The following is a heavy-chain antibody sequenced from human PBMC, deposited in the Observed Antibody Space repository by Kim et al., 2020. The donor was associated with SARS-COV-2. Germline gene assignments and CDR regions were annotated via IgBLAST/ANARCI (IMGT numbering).Heavy chain of an antibody. D-gene: IGHD6-13*01. Sequence: SETLSLTCAVYGGSFSGYYWSWIRQPPGKGLEWIGEINHSGSTNYNPSLKSRVTISVDTSKNQFSLKLSSVTAADTAVYYCARERGSSSWSLWGQGTLVTVSS. CDR2: INHSGST. V-gene: IGHV4-34*01. CDR1: GGSFSGYY. J-gene: IGHJ4*02. CDR3: ARERGSSSWSL.